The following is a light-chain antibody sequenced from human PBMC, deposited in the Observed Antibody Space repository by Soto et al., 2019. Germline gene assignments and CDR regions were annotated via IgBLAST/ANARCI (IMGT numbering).Light chain of an antibody. CDR2: EVN. Sequence: QSALTQPPSASGSPGQSVTISCTGTSSDIGAYNYVSWFQQHPGEAPKLIISEVNKRPSGVPDRFAGSKSGNTASLTVSGLQAEDAAYYYCTSYGGRDNLMFGGGTKLTVL. CDR3: TSYGGRDNLM. V-gene: IGLV2-8*01. J-gene: IGLJ3*02. CDR1: SSDIGAYNY.